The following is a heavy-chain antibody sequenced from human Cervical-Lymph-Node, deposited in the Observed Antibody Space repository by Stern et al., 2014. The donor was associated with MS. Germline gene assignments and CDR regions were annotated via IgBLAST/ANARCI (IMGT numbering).Heavy chain of an antibody. D-gene: IGHD3-22*01. J-gene: IGHJ4*02. V-gene: IGHV5-51*01. CDR3: AIRRSGFYYFDS. CDR2: IYPDDSDT. CDR1: GYSFNNQW. Sequence: EVQLVESGAEVKKTGESLKISCQASGYSFNNQWIDWVRQTPGEGLEWMGIIYPDDSDTRYWPSFQGQVTTSADKSSSVAYLQWRRLKTSDTAIYFCAIRRSGFYYFDSWGQGTLVTVSS.